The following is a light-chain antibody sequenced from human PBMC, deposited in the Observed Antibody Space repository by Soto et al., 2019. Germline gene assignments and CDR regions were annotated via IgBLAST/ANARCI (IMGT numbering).Light chain of an antibody. J-gene: IGKJ3*01. CDR3: QQYNSYAST. Sequence: DIQMTQSPSTLSASVGDRVTITCRASQTISNWLAWYQQKPGKAPKLLIYDAAKLESGVPSRFSGSGSATEFTLSISSVQPDDFGTYYCQQYNSYASTFGPGTKVDIK. CDR2: DAA. V-gene: IGKV1-5*01. CDR1: QTISNW.